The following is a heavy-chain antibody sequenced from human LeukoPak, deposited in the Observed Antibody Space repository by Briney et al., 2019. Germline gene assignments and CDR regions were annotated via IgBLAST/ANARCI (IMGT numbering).Heavy chain of an antibody. CDR2: IIPIFGTA. D-gene: IGHD6-19*01. CDR3: ARDIIAVAGTETQNFDY. J-gene: IGHJ4*02. CDR1: GGTFSSYA. V-gene: IGHV1-69*05. Sequence: GASVKVSCKASGGTFSSYAISWVRQAPGQGLEWMGGIIPIFGTANYAQKLQGRVTTTTDTSTSTAYMELRSLRSDDTAVYYCARDIIAVAGTETQNFDYWGQGTLVTVSS.